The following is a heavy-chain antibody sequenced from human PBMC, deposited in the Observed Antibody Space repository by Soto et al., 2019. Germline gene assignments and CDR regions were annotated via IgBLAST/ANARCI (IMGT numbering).Heavy chain of an antibody. Sequence: QVQLQQRGAGLLKPSETLSLTCAVLGGSFSDYYWTWIRQPPGKGLEWIGEINHSGFTSYNPSLKSRLTLLVDTSTKEFSRNLSSVTAADTAASHCVRGRAFMSRVAFDIWGQGTMVTVSS. J-gene: IGHJ3*02. V-gene: IGHV4-34*02. CDR1: GGSFSDYY. CDR3: VRGRAFMSRVAFDI. CDR2: INHSGFT. D-gene: IGHD1-26*01.